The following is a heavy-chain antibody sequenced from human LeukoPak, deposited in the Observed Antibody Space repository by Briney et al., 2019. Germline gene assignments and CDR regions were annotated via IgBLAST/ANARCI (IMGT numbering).Heavy chain of an antibody. CDR2: INPNSGCI. CDR3: AKTGRKQWPPYYFDY. CDR1: GYSFTGYY. J-gene: IGHJ4*02. Sequence: GASVKVSCKTSGYSFTGYYMQWVRQAPGQGLEWMGWINPNSGCINYAQKFQGRVTMTRDTSITTAYMELRRLTSDDTAVYYCAKTGRKQWPPYYFDYWGQGTLVTVSS. D-gene: IGHD6-19*01. V-gene: IGHV1-2*02.